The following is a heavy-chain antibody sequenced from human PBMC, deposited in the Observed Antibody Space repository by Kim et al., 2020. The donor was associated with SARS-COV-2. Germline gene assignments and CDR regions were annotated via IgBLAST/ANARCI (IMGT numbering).Heavy chain of an antibody. J-gene: IGHJ6*02. D-gene: IGHD2-15*01. CDR2: ISGSGGST. CDR1: GFTFSSYG. CDR3: AKDPRGYCSGGSCPDYYGMDV. Sequence: GGSLRLSCAASGFTFSSYGMSWVRQAPGKGLEWVSGISGSGGSTYNAGSVKGRFTISRDNSKNTLYLQMNSLRAEDTAVYYCAKDPRGYCSGGSCPDYYGMDVWGQGTTVTVSS. V-gene: IGHV3-23*01.